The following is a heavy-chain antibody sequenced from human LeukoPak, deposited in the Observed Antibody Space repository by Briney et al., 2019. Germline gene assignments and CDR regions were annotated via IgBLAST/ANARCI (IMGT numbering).Heavy chain of an antibody. J-gene: IGHJ4*02. CDR2: ITGSGGST. Sequence: GGSLRPSCAASGFTFSTYAMSWVRQAPGKGLGWVSTITGSGGSTSYADSVKGRFTNSRDNAKNTLYLQIGSLRAEDTAVYYCAKWARLGLLGATTRGPFDYWGQGTLVTVSS. D-gene: IGHD1-26*01. CDR3: AKWARLGLLGATTRGPFDY. CDR1: GFTFSTYA. V-gene: IGHV3-23*01.